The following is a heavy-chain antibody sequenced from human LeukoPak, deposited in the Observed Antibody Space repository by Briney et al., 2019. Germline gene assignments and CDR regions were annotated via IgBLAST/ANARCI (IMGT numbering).Heavy chain of an antibody. D-gene: IGHD3-10*01. CDR2: IKRDGSEK. Sequence: ETLSLTCAVSGGSISSSNWWSWVRQAPGKGLEWVANIKRDGSEKYYVDSLKGRFTISRDNAKNSLYLQMNSLRAEDTAVYYCARDQGHYYGSGSYYYFDYWGQGTLVTVSS. V-gene: IGHV3-7*01. CDR3: ARDQGHYYGSGSYYYFDY. CDR1: GGSISSSNW. J-gene: IGHJ4*02.